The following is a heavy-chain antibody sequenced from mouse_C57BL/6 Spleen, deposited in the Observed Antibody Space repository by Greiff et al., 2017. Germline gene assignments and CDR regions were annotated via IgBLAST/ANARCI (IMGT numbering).Heavy chain of an antibody. V-gene: IGHV1-64*01. CDR1: GYTFTSYW. CDR2: IHPNSGST. CDR3: ARRGSTVVENYFDY. J-gene: IGHJ2*01. Sequence: VQLQQSGAELVKPGASVKLSCKASGYTFTSYWMHWVKQRPGQGLEWIGMIHPNSGSTNYNEKFKSKATLTVDKSSSTAYMQLSSLTSEDSAVYYCARRGSTVVENYFDYWGQGTTLTVSS. D-gene: IGHD1-1*01.